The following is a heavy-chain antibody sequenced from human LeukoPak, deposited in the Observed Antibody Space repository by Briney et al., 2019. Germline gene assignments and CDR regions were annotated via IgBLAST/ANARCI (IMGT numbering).Heavy chain of an antibody. CDR3: SRYPCGSGSYRSTWCDP. D-gene: IGHD3-10*01. J-gene: IGHJ5*02. Sequence: ASVKVSCKASGYTFTGYYMHWVRQAPGQGLEWMGRINPNSGGTNYAQKSQGRVTMTRETSISTAYLELSRLRSDDTAVYYVSRYPCGSGSYRSTWCDPWGQGTLVSVSS. CDR1: GYTFTGYY. V-gene: IGHV1-2*06. CDR2: INPNSGGT.